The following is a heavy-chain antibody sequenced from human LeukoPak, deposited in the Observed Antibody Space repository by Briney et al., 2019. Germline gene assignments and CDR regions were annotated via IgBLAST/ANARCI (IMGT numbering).Heavy chain of an antibody. CDR1: GGTFSSYA. Sequence: SVKVSCKASGGTFSSYAISWVRQAPGQGLEWVGGIIPIFGTANYAQKFQGRVTITADESTSTAYMELSSLRSEDTAVYYCARGGPRIAARYVDPWGQGTLVTVSS. V-gene: IGHV1-69*01. CDR3: ARGGPRIAARYVDP. CDR2: IIPIFGTA. J-gene: IGHJ5*02. D-gene: IGHD6-6*01.